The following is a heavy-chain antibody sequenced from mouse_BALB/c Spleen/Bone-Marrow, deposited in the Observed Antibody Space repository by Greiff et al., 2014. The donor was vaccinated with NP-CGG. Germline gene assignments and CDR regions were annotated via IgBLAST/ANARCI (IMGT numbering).Heavy chain of an antibody. CDR1: GYTFTSYW. J-gene: IGHJ3*01. V-gene: IGHV1-7*01. Sequence: QVQLQQSGAELAKPGASVKMSCKASGYTFTSYWMHWVKQRSGQGLEWIGYINPSTGCTEYNQKFKDKATLTADKSSSTAYMQRSSLTSEDSAVYYCARSATMIFAYWGQGTLVTVSA. CDR2: INPSTGCT. CDR3: ARSATMIFAY. D-gene: IGHD2-4*01.